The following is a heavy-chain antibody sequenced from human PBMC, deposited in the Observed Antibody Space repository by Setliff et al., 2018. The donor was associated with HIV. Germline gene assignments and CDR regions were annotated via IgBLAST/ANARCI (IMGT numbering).Heavy chain of an antibody. CDR3: ARAFCSSASCYGGGDAFDI. J-gene: IGHJ3*02. CDR2: IYYSGNT. D-gene: IGHD2-2*01. Sequence: SETLSLTCTVSGGSISRGGYYWSWIRQHPGRGLEWIGYIYYSGNTYYNPSLKSRLTISVDTSKNHFSLKLSSVTAADTAVYYCARAFCSSASCYGGGDAFDIWGQGTMVTVSS. CDR1: GGSISRGGYY. V-gene: IGHV4-31*03.